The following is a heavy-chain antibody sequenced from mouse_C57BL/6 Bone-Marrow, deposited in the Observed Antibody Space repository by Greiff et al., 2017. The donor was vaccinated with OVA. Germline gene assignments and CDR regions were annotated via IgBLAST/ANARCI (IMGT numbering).Heavy chain of an antibody. V-gene: IGHV5-4*03. Sequence: EVKLVESGGGLVKPGGSLKLSCAASGFTFSSYAMSWVRQTPEKRLEWVATISAGGSYTYYPDNVKGRFTISRDNAKNNLYLQMSHLKSEDTAMYYCARLTARGFAYWGQGTLVTVSA. CDR1: GFTFSSYA. D-gene: IGHD1-2*01. CDR2: ISAGGSYT. CDR3: ARLTARGFAY. J-gene: IGHJ3*01.